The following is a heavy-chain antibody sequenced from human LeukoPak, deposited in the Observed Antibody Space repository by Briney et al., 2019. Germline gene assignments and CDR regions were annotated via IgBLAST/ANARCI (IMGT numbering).Heavy chain of an antibody. CDR3: ARDRPEVGDFDY. CDR1: GFTVSSNY. V-gene: IGHV3-53*01. D-gene: IGHD1-26*01. J-gene: IGHJ4*02. CDR2: IYSGGST. Sequence: GGSLRLSCAASGFTVSSNYMSWVRQAPGKGLEWVSVIYSGGSTYYADSVKGRFTISRDNSKNTLYLQMNSLRAEDTAVYYCARDRPEVGDFDYWGQGTLVTVSS.